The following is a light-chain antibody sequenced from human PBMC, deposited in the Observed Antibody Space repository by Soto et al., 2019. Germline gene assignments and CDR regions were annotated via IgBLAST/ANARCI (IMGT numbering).Light chain of an antibody. CDR2: ANI. V-gene: IGLV1-40*01. CDR3: QSYDSTLSARYV. J-gene: IGLJ1*01. CDR1: SSNIGAGYD. Sequence: QSVLTQSPSVSGAPGQRVTISCTGSSSNIGAGYDVHWYQQRPGTAPKLLISANINRPSGVPDRFSGSKSGTSASLAITGLQADDEGDYYCQSYDSTLSARYVSGTGTKLTVL.